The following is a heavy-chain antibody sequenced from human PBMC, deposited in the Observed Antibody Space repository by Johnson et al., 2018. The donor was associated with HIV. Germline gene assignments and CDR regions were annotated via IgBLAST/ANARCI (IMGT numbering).Heavy chain of an antibody. Sequence: QVQLVESGGGVVQPGRSLRLSCAASGFTFSSYAMHWVRQAPGKGLEWVAVISYDGSNKYYADSVKGRFTISRDNSKNTLYLQMNSLKIEDTAVYYCASVWSDTWAFDIWGQGTMVTVSS. V-gene: IGHV3-30-3*01. D-gene: IGHD3-3*01. J-gene: IGHJ3*02. CDR3: ASVWSDTWAFDI. CDR1: GFTFSSYA. CDR2: ISYDGSNK.